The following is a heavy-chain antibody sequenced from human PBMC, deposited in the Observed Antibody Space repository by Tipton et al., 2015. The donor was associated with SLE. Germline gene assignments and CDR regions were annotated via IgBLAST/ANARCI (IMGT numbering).Heavy chain of an antibody. CDR1: GFTFNSYW. D-gene: IGHD2-2*01. J-gene: IGHJ4*02. CDR3: ATRPGTSHWYYFDY. Sequence: GSLRLSCAASGFTFNSYWMHWVRQVPGKGLVWVSRINNDGSSTNYADSVKGRFTISRDNAKNTLSLQMNSLRVEDTAIYYCATRPGTSHWYYFDYWGQGTLVTVSS. V-gene: IGHV3-74*01. CDR2: INNDGSST.